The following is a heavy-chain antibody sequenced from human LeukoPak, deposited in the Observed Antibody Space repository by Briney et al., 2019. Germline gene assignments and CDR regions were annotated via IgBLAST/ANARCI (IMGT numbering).Heavy chain of an antibody. CDR1: GFTFSIYA. CDR3: ARELSDYGDYHFDY. D-gene: IGHD4-17*01. Sequence: GGSLRLSCAASGFTFSIYAMSWVRQAPGKGLEWVAVIWYDGSNKYYADSVKGRFTISRDNSKNTLYLQMNSLRAEDTAVYYCARELSDYGDYHFDYWGQGTLVTVSS. CDR2: IWYDGSNK. J-gene: IGHJ4*02. V-gene: IGHV3-33*08.